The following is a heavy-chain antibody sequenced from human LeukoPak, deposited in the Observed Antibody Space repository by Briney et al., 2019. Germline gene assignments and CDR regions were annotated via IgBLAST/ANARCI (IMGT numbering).Heavy chain of an antibody. Sequence: ASVKVSCKVSGYTLTELSMHWVRQAPGKGLEWMGGFDPEDGETIYAQKFQGRVTMTEDTSTDTAYMELSSLRSEDTAVYYCATPPISYYYGSGSYYFHWGQGTLVTVSS. CDR3: ATPPISYYYGSGSYYFH. V-gene: IGHV1-24*01. J-gene: IGHJ4*02. CDR2: FDPEDGET. D-gene: IGHD3-10*01. CDR1: GYTLTELS.